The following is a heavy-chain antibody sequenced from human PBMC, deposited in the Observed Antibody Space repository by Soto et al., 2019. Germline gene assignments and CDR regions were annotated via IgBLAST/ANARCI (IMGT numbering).Heavy chain of an antibody. CDR2: INTDNGKT. V-gene: IGHV1-3*04. CDR3: ARAGNCTSTTCFSGWLDP. CDR1: GYTFTNCS. Sequence: GASVKVSCTASGYTFTNCSIHWVRQAPGQMLEWMGWINTDNGKTRDSQRFQDRVTLTRDTSAKTAYMELSSLTYEDTAVYYCARAGNCTSTTCFSGWLDPWGQGTLVTVS. D-gene: IGHD2-2*01. J-gene: IGHJ5*02.